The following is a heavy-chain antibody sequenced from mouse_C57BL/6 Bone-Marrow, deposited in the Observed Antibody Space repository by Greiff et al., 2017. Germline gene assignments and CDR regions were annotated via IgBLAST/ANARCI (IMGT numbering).Heavy chain of an antibody. CDR2: INPSTGGT. CDR1: GYSFTGYY. J-gene: IGHJ4*01. CDR3: ARSGNYAENAMDY. Sequence: VQLQQSGPELVKPGASVKISCKASGYSFTGYYMNWVKQSPEKSLEWIGEINPSTGGTTYNQKFKAKATLTVDKSSSTAYMQLKSLTSEDSAVYYCARSGNYAENAMDYWGQGTSVTVSS. V-gene: IGHV1-42*01. D-gene: IGHD2-1*01.